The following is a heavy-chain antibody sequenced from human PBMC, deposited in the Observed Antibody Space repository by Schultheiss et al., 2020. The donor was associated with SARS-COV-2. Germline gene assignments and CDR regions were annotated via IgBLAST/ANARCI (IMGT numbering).Heavy chain of an antibody. J-gene: IGHJ4*02. CDR1: GGSISSGDYY. V-gene: IGHV4-30-4*01. CDR3: ARSQGEWDIVVVPAAALYFDY. Sequence: SETLSLTCTVSGGSISSGDYYWSWIRQPPGKGLEWIGYIYYSGSTYYNPSLKSRVTISVDTSKNQFSLKLSSVTAADTAVYYCARSQGEWDIVVVPAAALYFDYWGQGTLVNVSS. CDR2: IYYSGST. D-gene: IGHD2-2*01.